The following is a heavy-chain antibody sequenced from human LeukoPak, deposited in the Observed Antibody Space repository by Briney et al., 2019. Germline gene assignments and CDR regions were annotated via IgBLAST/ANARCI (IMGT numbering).Heavy chain of an antibody. CDR3: AKDYYDSSSTYYFDY. CDR1: GFTFSSYA. J-gene: IGHJ4*02. Sequence: PGGSLRLSCAASGFTFSSYAMSWVRQAPGKGLEWVSAISGSGGRTYYADSVKGRFTISRDNSKNTLYLQMNSLRAEDTAVYYCAKDYYDSSSTYYFDYWGQGTLVTVSS. CDR2: ISGSGGRT. V-gene: IGHV3-23*01. D-gene: IGHD3-22*01.